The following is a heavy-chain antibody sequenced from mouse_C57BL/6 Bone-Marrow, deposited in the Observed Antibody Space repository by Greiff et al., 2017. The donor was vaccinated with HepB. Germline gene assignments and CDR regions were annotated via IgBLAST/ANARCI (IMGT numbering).Heavy chain of an antibody. Sequence: EVHLVESGGDLVKPGGSLKLSCAASGFTFSSYGMSWVRQTPDKRLEWVATISSGGSYPYYPDSVKGRFTISRDNAKNTLYLQMSSLKSEDTAMYYCARRNYGRGMDYWGQGTSVTVSS. V-gene: IGHV5-6*01. J-gene: IGHJ4*01. CDR2: ISSGGSYP. CDR1: GFTFSSYG. CDR3: ARRNYGRGMDY. D-gene: IGHD1-1*01.